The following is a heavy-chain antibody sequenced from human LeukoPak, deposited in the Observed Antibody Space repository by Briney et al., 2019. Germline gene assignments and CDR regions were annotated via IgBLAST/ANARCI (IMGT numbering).Heavy chain of an antibody. D-gene: IGHD3-22*01. J-gene: IGHJ5*02. V-gene: IGHV3-48*03. CDR1: GFTFSSYE. CDR2: ISSSGSTI. CDR3: ARVGAPWYYYDSSGYLRPNWFDP. Sequence: HPGGSLRFSCAASGFTFSSYEMNWVRQAPGKGLEWVSYISSSGSTIYYADSVKGRFTISRDNAKNSLYLQMNSLRAEDTAIYYCARVGAPWYYYDSSGYLRPNWFDPWGQGTLVTVSS.